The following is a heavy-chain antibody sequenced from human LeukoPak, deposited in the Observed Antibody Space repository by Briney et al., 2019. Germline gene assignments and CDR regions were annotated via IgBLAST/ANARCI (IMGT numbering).Heavy chain of an antibody. D-gene: IGHD1-26*01. CDR2: IYYAGST. V-gene: IGHV4-59*01. Sequence: SGTLSLTCTVSGDSISSYYWSWIRQPPGKGLEWIGYIYYAGSTSYNPSLKSRVTMSLDASKNQFSLELNSVTPADTAVYYCARGGNYWPQWWFDPWGRGTLVSVSS. CDR3: ARGGNYWPQWWFDP. J-gene: IGHJ5*02. CDR1: GDSISSYY.